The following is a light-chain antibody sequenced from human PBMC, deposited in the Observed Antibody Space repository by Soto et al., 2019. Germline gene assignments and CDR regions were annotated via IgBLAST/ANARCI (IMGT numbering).Light chain of an antibody. Sequence: EIVMTQSPGTLSVSPGERATLSCRGSENLNTNLAWYQQRPGQAPRLLIYGASTRATGVPARFTGSGSGTDCTLTISSLQFEDFAVYFCQQYKNWPPWTFGQGTKVDI. CDR2: GAS. V-gene: IGKV3-15*01. CDR1: ENLNTN. CDR3: QQYKNWPPWT. J-gene: IGKJ1*01.